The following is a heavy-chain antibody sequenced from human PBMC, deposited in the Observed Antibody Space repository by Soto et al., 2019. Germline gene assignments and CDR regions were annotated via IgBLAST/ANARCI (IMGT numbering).Heavy chain of an antibody. V-gene: IGHV4-30-4*01. D-gene: IGHD3-10*01. J-gene: IGHJ4*02. CDR2: IYCSGST. CDR3: ARTNVTLLWFGGPAFDY. CDR1: GGSISSGDYY. Sequence: SETLSLTCTVSGGSISSGDYYWSWIRQPPGKGLEWIGYIYCSGSTYYNPSLKSRVTISVDTSKNQFSLKLSSVTAADTAVYYCARTNVTLLWFGGPAFDYWGQGTLVTVSS.